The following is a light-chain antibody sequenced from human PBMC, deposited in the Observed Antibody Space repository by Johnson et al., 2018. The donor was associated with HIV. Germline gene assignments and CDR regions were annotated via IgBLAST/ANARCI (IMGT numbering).Light chain of an antibody. CDR1: SSNIGNNY. J-gene: IGLJ1*01. Sequence: HSVLTQPPSVSAAPGQKVTISCSGSSSNIGNNYLSWYQQLPGTAPKLLIYDSYKRPSGIPDRFSGSKSGTSATLGITGLQTGDEADYYCGTWDSSLSAYVFGTGTKVTVL. CDR3: GTWDSSLSAYV. CDR2: DSY. V-gene: IGLV1-51*01.